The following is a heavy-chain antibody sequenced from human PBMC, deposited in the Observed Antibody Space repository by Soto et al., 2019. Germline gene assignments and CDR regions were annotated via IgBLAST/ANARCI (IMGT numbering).Heavy chain of an antibody. CDR3: ASSNGAFDI. CDR1: GGSISGYY. J-gene: IGHJ3*02. V-gene: IGHV4-4*08. Sequence: PSETLSLTCTVSGGSISGYYWSWIRQPPGKGLEWIGYMYKTGSTYYNPSLKSRVTISVDTSKNQFSLKLSSVTAADTAVYYCASSNGAFDIWGQGTMVTVSS. D-gene: IGHD2-8*01. CDR2: MYKTGST.